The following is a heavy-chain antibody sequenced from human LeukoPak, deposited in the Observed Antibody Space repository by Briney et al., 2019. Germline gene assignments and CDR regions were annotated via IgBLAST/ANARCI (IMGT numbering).Heavy chain of an antibody. V-gene: IGHV4-59*08. D-gene: IGHD3-22*01. J-gene: IGHJ4*02. CDR1: GGSISGYY. CDR2: IFHTGST. CDR3: VRQPYSSGAYYFDY. Sequence: SETLSLTCTVSGGSISGYYWSWIREHPGKGLEWIGYIFHTGSTTYNPSLKSRVTISVDTSKNQFSLKLSSVTAADTAVYYCVRQPYSSGAYYFDYWGQGTLVTVSS.